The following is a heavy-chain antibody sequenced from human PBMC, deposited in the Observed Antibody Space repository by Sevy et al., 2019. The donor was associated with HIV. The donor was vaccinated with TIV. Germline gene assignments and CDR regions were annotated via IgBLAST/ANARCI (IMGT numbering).Heavy chain of an antibody. CDR2: IIPVFGSA. CDR1: GDTFGNYA. J-gene: IGHJ6*02. V-gene: IGHV1-69*13. D-gene: IGHD5-12*01. CDR3: ARTNPDGYNESYYYGMDV. Sequence: ASVKVSCKASGDTFGNYAIAWVRQAPGQGLEWMGGIIPVFGSANSAQKFQDRVTITADVSTSTAYMELRSLRSEDTAVYYCARTNPDGYNESYYYGMDVWGQGTTVTVSS.